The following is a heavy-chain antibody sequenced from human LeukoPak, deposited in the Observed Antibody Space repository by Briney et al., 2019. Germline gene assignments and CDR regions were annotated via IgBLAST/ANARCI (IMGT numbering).Heavy chain of an antibody. D-gene: IGHD7-27*01. V-gene: IGHV4-38-2*02. CDR2: VYRSGST. CDR3: ARENWVFDY. Sequence: SETLSLTCVVSGYPISSGYHWGWIRQPPGEGLEWIGSVYRSGSTYYNPSLKSRVTISVDKSKNQISLKVRSVTAADTAVYHCARENWVFDYWGQGILVTVSS. CDR1: GYPISSGYH. J-gene: IGHJ4*02.